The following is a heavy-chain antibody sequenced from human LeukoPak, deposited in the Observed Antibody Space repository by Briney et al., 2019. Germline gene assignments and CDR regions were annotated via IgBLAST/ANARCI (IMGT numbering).Heavy chain of an antibody. CDR2: IYYSGSA. V-gene: IGHV4-59*01. CDR3: ARAAGYRFDY. D-gene: IGHD5-12*01. CDR1: GGSISSYY. J-gene: IGHJ4*02. Sequence: SETLSLTCTVSGGSISSYYWSWIRQPPGKGLEWIGYIYYSGSANYNPPLKSRVTISVDTSKNQFSLKLNSVTAADTAVYYCARAAGYRFDYWGQGTLVTVSS.